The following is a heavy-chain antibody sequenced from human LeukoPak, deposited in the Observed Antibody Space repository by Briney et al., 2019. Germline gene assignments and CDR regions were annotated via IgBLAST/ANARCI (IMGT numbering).Heavy chain of an antibody. Sequence: PGGSLRLSCSASGFTFSSYAMSSLRQAPGKGLEWVSAISGSGGSTYYADSVKGRFTISRDNSKNTLYLQMNSLRAEDTAVYYCAKDDRDGYNWSAFDYWGQGTLVTVSS. J-gene: IGHJ4*02. D-gene: IGHD5-24*01. CDR3: AKDDRDGYNWSAFDY. CDR1: GFTFSSYA. V-gene: IGHV3-23*01. CDR2: ISGSGGST.